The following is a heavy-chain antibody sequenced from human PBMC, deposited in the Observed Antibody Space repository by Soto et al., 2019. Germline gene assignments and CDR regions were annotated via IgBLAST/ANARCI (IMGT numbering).Heavy chain of an antibody. CDR2: ISGSGGST. J-gene: IGHJ6*02. CDR3: AKGLRYYDFWSGFLRPDYYGMDV. Sequence: GGSLRLSCAASGFTFSSYAMSWVRQAPGKGLEWVSAISGSGGSTYYADSVKGRFTISRDNSKNTLYLQMNSLRAEDTAVHYCAKGLRYYDFWSGFLRPDYYGMDVWGQGTTVTVSS. V-gene: IGHV3-23*01. CDR1: GFTFSSYA. D-gene: IGHD3-3*01.